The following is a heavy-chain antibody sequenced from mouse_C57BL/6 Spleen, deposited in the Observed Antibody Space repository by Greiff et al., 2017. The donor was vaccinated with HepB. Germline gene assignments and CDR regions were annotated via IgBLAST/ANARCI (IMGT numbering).Heavy chain of an antibody. J-gene: IGHJ4*01. CDR2: ISDGGSYT. V-gene: IGHV5-4*01. CDR3: ARDRWFHYAMDY. Sequence: EVKLMESGGGLVKPGGSLKLSCAASGFTFSSYAMSWVRQTPEKRLEWVATISDGGSYTYYPDNVKGRFTISRDNAKNNLYLQMSHLKSEDTAMYYCARDRWFHYAMDYWGQGTSVTVSS. D-gene: IGHD1-1*02. CDR1: GFTFSSYA.